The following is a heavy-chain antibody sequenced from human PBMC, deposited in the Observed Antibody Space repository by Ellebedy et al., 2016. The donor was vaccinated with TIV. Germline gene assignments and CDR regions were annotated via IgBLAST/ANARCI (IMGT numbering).Heavy chain of an antibody. D-gene: IGHD5/OR15-5a*01. J-gene: IGHJ4*02. CDR3: VKGHIYLSSFDQ. Sequence: GESLKISCAASRFTFSDNAMGWVRQAPGKGLEWVAGLSFGGESTYYPDSVKGRFTISRDNSKNTVHLQMSSLRVEDTAVFYCVKGHIYLSSFDQWGQGTLVTVSS. CDR1: RFTFSDNA. CDR2: LSFGGEST. V-gene: IGHV3-23*01.